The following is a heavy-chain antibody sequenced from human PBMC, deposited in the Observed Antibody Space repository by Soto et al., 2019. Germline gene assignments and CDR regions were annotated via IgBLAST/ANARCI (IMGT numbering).Heavy chain of an antibody. CDR1: GGSISSYY. CDR3: ARDVRWVQQWLVTDWFDP. J-gene: IGHJ5*02. CDR2: IYYSGST. D-gene: IGHD6-19*01. Sequence: PSETLSLTCTVSGGSISSYYWSWIRQPPGKGLEWIGYIYYSGSTNYNPSLKSRVTISVDTSKNQFSLKLTSVTAADTAVYYCARDVRWVQQWLVTDWFDPWGQGSLVTVSS. V-gene: IGHV4-59*01.